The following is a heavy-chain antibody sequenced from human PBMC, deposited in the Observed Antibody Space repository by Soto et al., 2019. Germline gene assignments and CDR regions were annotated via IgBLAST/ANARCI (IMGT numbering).Heavy chain of an antibody. D-gene: IGHD2-15*01. V-gene: IGHV5-51*01. CDR3: ARIIGYCRNNDCSWTFDV. Sequence: PXESLKLSCKTSGYSFISYWVAWVRQLPGKGLEWMGTFYPGDSTSTYSPSFQGQVTISVDTSITTAYLQLNSLKASDTATYYCARIIGYCRNNDCSWTFDVWGQGKMVTVSS. CDR1: GYSFISYW. CDR2: FYPGDSTS. J-gene: IGHJ3*01.